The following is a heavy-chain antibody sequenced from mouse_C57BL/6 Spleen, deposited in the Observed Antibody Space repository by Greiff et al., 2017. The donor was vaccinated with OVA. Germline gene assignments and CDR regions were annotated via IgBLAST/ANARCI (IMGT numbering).Heavy chain of an antibody. CDR2: IRYSGST. CDR1: GYSITSGYD. D-gene: IGHD2-1*01. CDR3: ARGNYDFDY. V-gene: IGHV3-1*01. J-gene: IGHJ2*01. Sequence: EVKLMESGPGMVRPSPSLSLTCTVTGYSITSGYDWHWIRHFPGNKLEWMGYIRYSGSTNYNPSLKRRISITHDTSKNPFFLKLNSMTTEDTATYYCARGNYDFDYWGQGTTLTVSS.